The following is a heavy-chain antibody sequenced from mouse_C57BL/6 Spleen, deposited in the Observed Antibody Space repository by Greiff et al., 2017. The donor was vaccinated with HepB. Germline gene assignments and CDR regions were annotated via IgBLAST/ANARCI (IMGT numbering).Heavy chain of an antibody. Sequence: VHVKQSGAELVKPGASVKLSCTASGFNIKDYYMHWVKQRTEQGLEWVGRIDPEDGETKYAPKFQGKATITADTSSNTAYLQLSSLTSEDTAVYYCAREDYYGSSYPAYWGQGTLVTVSA. CDR2: IDPEDGET. CDR3: AREDYYGSSYPAY. CDR1: GFNIKDYY. J-gene: IGHJ3*01. D-gene: IGHD1-1*01. V-gene: IGHV14-2*01.